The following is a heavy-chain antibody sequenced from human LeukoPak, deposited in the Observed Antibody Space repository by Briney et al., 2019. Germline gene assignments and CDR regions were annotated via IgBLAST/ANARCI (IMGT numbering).Heavy chain of an antibody. CDR3: ARGEVVPAPRNYYYGMDV. J-gene: IGHJ6*02. CDR2: IYYSGST. V-gene: IGHV4-31*03. D-gene: IGHD2-2*01. Sequence: PSETLSLTCTVSGGSISSGGYYWSWIRQHPGKGLEWIGYIYYSGSTYYNPSLKSRVTISVDTSKNQFSLKLSSVTAADTAVYHCARGEVVPAPRNYYYGMDVWGQGTTVTVSS. CDR1: GGSISSGGYY.